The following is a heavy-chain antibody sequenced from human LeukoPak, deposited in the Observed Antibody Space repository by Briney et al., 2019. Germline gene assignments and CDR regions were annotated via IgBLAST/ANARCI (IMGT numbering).Heavy chain of an antibody. CDR1: GLTFSNFP. J-gene: IGHJ4*02. V-gene: IGHV3-30*02. Sequence: GGSLRLFCAASGLTFSNFPMHWVRQAAGKGLEWVALIQDDGATTNYVDSVGGRFTISRDNSKSTVYLQMNSLKPDDTAVYYCATQSITLVVVISPFDYWGQGTLVTVSS. CDR2: IQDDGATT. CDR3: ATQSITLVVVISPFDY. D-gene: IGHD3-22*01.